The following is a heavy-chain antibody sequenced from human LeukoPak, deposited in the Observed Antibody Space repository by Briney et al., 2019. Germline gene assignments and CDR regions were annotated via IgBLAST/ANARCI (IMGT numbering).Heavy chain of an antibody. D-gene: IGHD2-2*01. V-gene: IGHV3-30*02. J-gene: IGHJ4*02. CDR2: IRYDGSNK. CDR1: GFTFSSYG. Sequence: GGSLRLSCAASGFTFSSYGMHWVRQAPGKGIEWVAFIRYDGSNKYYADSVKGRFTISRDNSENTLYLQMNSLRTEDTAVYYCAKVGIVVVPADRFDYWGQGTLVTVSS. CDR3: AKVGIVVVPADRFDY.